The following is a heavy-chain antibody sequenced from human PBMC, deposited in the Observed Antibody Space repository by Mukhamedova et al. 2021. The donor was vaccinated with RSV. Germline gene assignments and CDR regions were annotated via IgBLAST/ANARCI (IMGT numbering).Heavy chain of an antibody. CDR2: IHHSGVT. V-gene: IGHV4-38-2*02. Sequence: TVSGYSISSNYYWGWVRQPPGKGLEWMGSIHHSGVTHYSPSLKCRVTISRDTSKNQFSLKLSSVTAADTALYYCARDNGNWDIDYW. CDR3: ARDNGNWDIDY. D-gene: IGHD1-26*01. J-gene: IGHJ4*01. CDR1: GYSISSNYY.